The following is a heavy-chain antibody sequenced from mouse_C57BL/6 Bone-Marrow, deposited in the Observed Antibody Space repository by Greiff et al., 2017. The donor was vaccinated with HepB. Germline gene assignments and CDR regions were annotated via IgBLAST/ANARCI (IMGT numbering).Heavy chain of an antibody. D-gene: IGHD2-4*01. CDR3: ATYDYEDYAMDY. J-gene: IGHJ4*01. CDR1: GFTFSDYG. V-gene: IGHV5-17*01. Sequence: EVQLQESGGGLVKPGGSLKLSCTASGFTFSDYGMHWVRQAPEKGLEWVAYISSGSSTIYYADTVKGRFTISRDNAKNTLFLQMTSLRSEDTAMYYCATYDYEDYAMDYWGQGTSVTVSS. CDR2: ISSGSSTI.